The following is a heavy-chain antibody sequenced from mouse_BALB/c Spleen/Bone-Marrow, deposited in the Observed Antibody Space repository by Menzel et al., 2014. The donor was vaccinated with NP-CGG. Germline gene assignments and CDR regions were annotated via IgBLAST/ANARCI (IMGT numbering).Heavy chain of an antibody. CDR1: GFDFSRYW. Sequence: EVKLMESGGGLVQPGGSLKLSCAASGFDFSRYWMSWVRQAPGKGLEWIGEINPDSSTINYTPSLKDKFIIPRDNAKNTLYLQMSKVRSEDTALYYCAPNWDRGFAYWGQGTLVTVSA. D-gene: IGHD4-1*01. CDR2: INPDSSTI. J-gene: IGHJ3*01. CDR3: APNWDRGFAY. V-gene: IGHV4-1*02.